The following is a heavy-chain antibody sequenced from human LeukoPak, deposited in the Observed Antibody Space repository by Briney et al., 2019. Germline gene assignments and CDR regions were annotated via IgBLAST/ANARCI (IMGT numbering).Heavy chain of an antibody. D-gene: IGHD3-22*01. CDR2: IYYSGST. Sequence: SETLSLTCTVSGGSISSNSYYWSWIRQPPGKGLEWIGYIYYSGSTNYNPSLKSRVTISVDTSKNQFSLKLSSVTAADTAVYYCAREAQGYDSSGFDPWGQGTLVTVSS. CDR1: GGSISSNSYY. J-gene: IGHJ5*02. V-gene: IGHV4-61*01. CDR3: AREAQGYDSSGFDP.